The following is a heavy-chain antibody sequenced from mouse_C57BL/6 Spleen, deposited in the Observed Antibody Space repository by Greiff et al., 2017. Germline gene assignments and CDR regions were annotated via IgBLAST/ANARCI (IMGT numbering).Heavy chain of an antibody. CDR2: ISYDGSN. D-gene: IGHD2-4*01. CDR1: GYSITSGYY. V-gene: IGHV3-6*01. J-gene: IGHJ3*01. CDR3: AKEAPDYPCAY. Sequence: EVKLMESGPGLVKPSQSLSLTCSVTGYSITSGYYWNWIRQFPGNKLEWMGYISYDGSNNYNPSLKNRISITRDTSKNQYFLKLNSETTEDTATYYGAKEAPDYPCAYWGQGTLVTVSA.